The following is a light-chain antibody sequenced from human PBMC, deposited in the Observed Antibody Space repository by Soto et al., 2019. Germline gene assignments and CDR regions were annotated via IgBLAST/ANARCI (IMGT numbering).Light chain of an antibody. Sequence: DIEIAQSPSTLSASVGDRVTITCRASQSVSYWLAWYQQRPGKAPRHLLYKASSLQSGVPSRFSGSGCGTQFTLTISSLQPDDFATAYCQHYNNYSPTWTFGRGTEVYIK. J-gene: IGKJ1*01. CDR2: KAS. CDR3: QHYNNYSPTWT. V-gene: IGKV1-5*03. CDR1: QSVSYW.